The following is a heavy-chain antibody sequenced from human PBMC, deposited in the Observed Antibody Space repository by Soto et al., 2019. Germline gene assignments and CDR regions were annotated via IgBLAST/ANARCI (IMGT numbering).Heavy chain of an antibody. V-gene: IGHV4-39*01. D-gene: IGHD6-13*01. J-gene: IGHJ4*02. CDR1: GGSISSSSYY. CDR3: AGGQQLQLYYLDY. CDR2: IYYSGST. Sequence: PSETLSLTCTVSGGSISSSSYYWGWIRQPPGKGLEWIGSIYYSGSTYYNPSLKSRVTISVDTSKNQFSLKLSSVTAADTAVYYCAGGQQLQLYYLDYWGQGTLVTVSS.